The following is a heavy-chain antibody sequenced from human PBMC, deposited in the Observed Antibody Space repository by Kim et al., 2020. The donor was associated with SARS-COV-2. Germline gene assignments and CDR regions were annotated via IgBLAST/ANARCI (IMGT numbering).Heavy chain of an antibody. CDR3: AKWGIVVVVAATHDAFDI. J-gene: IGHJ3*02. V-gene: IGHV3-23*01. D-gene: IGHD2-15*01. Sequence: KGRVTISRDNSKNTLYLQMNSLRAEDTAVYYCAKWGIVVVVAATHDAFDIWGQGTMVTVSS.